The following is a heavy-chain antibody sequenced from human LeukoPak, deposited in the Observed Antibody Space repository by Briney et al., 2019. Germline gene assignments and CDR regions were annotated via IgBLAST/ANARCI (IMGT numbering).Heavy chain of an antibody. D-gene: IGHD3-10*01. CDR3: ARVKAGYYYYMDV. V-gene: IGHV3-23*01. J-gene: IGHJ6*03. CDR1: GFTFSSYA. CDR2: ISGSGGST. Sequence: GGSLRLSCAASGFTFSSYAMSWVRQAPGKGLEWVSAISGSGGSTYYADSVKGRFTISRDNSKNTLYLQMNSLRAEVTAVYYCARVKAGYYYYMDVWGKGTTVTVSS.